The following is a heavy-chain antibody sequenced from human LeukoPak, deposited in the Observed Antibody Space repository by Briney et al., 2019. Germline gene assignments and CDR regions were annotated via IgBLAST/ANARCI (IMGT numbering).Heavy chain of an antibody. CDR1: GFTFSSYS. CDR3: ASEIDSSGYPTQADY. Sequence: RGSLRLSCAASGFTFSSYSMNWVRQAPGKGLEWVSSISSSSSYIYYADSVKGRFTISRDNAKNSLYLQMNSLRAEDTAVYYCASEIDSSGYPTQADYWGQGTLVTVSS. V-gene: IGHV3-21*01. D-gene: IGHD3-22*01. J-gene: IGHJ4*02. CDR2: ISSSSSYI.